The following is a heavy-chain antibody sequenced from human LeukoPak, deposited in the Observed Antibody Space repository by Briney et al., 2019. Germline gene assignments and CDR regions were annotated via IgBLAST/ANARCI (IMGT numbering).Heavy chain of an antibody. CDR2: ISGSGSNT. J-gene: IGHJ4*02. Sequence: KPGGSLRLSCAASGFSFSDYYMSWIRQAPGKGLEWVAYISGSGSNTKYADSVKGRFTISRDNAENSLYLQMNSLRAEDTAVYYCAKANPADRGTYFDYWGQGTLVTVSS. V-gene: IGHV3-11*03. CDR3: AKANPADRGTYFDY. D-gene: IGHD3-22*01. CDR1: GFSFSDYY.